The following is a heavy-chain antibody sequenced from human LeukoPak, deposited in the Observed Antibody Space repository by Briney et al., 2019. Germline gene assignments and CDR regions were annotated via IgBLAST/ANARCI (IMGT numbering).Heavy chain of an antibody. Sequence: SETLSLTCAVSGYSISSGYYWGWIRQPPGKGLEWIGSIYHSGSTYYNPFLKSRVSISVDTSKNQFSLKLSSVTAADTAVYYCAGLYYYDGSGYYPTYFDYWGQGTLVTVSS. D-gene: IGHD3-22*01. J-gene: IGHJ4*02. CDR1: GYSISSGYY. V-gene: IGHV4-38-2*01. CDR3: AGLYYYDGSGYYPTYFDY. CDR2: IYHSGST.